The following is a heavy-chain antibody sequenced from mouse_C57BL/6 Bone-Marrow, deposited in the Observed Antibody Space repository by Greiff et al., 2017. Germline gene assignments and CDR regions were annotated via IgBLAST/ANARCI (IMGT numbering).Heavy chain of an antibody. CDR1: GYTFTSYG. Sequence: QVQLQQSGAELARPGASVKLSCKASGYTFTSYGISWVKQRTGQGLEWIGEIYPRSGNTYYNEKFKGKATLTADKSSSTAYMELRSLTSEDSAVYFCARGIYYDYDAGFAYWGQGTLGTVSA. J-gene: IGHJ3*01. CDR2: IYPRSGNT. D-gene: IGHD2-4*01. CDR3: ARGIYYDYDAGFAY. V-gene: IGHV1-81*01.